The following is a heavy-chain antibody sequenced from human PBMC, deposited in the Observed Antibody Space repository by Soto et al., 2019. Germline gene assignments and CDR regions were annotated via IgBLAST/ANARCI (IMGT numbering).Heavy chain of an antibody. D-gene: IGHD6-19*01. CDR2: ISNDGSNE. Sequence: VQLVESGGGLVQPGGSLRLSCAASGFAFSSNAMQWVRQAPGKGLEWVGVISNDGSNEYYADSVKGRFTISRDNSKNTVSLQMNSLRDEDTAVYYCAKAFLAGTGGDVWGQGTLVIVSS. CDR3: AKAFLAGTGGDV. V-gene: IGHV3-30-3*01. J-gene: IGHJ4*02. CDR1: GFAFSSNA.